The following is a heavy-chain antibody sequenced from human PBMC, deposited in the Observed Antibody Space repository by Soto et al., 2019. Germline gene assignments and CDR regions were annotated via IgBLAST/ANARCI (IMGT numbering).Heavy chain of an antibody. CDR3: ARGTGTARIGYYYYYMDV. Sequence: GGSLRLSCAASGFTFSSYSMNWVRQAPGKGLEWVSFITSSSSTIYYADSVKGRFTISRDNAKNSLYLQLNSLIAEDTAVYYCARGTGTARIGYYYYYMDVWGKGTTVTVSS. CDR1: GFTFSSYS. V-gene: IGHV3-48*01. J-gene: IGHJ6*03. D-gene: IGHD1-7*01. CDR2: ITSSSSTI.